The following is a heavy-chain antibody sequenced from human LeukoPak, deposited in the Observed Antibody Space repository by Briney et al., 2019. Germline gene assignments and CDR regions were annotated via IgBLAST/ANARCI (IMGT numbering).Heavy chain of an antibody. V-gene: IGHV3-7*01. J-gene: IGHJ3*02. D-gene: IGHD3-3*01. CDR2: IKQDGSEK. Sequence: GGSLRLSCAASGFTFSSYWMSWVRQAPGKGLEWVANIKQDGSEKYYVDSVKGRFTISRDNAKNSLYLQMNSLRAEDTAVYYCARDLGLDDFWSGYTDAFDIWGQGTMVTVSS. CDR3: ARDLGLDDFWSGYTDAFDI. CDR1: GFTFSSYW.